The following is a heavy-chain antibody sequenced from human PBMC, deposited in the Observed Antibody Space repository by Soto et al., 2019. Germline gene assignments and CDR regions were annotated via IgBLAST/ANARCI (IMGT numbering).Heavy chain of an antibody. Sequence: GGSLRLSCAASGFTFSSYGMHWVRQAPGKGLEWVAVISYDGSNKYYADSVKGRFTISRDNSKNTLYLQMNSLRAEDTAVYYCAKDKIVGATGFDYWGQGTLVTVSS. V-gene: IGHV3-30*18. CDR1: GFTFSSYG. J-gene: IGHJ4*02. CDR2: ISYDGSNK. CDR3: AKDKIVGATGFDY. D-gene: IGHD1-26*01.